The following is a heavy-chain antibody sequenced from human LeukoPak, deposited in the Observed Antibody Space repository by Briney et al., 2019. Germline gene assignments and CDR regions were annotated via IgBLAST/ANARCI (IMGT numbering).Heavy chain of an antibody. D-gene: IGHD3-3*01. CDR3: ARDPRYDFWSGYQKGYGMDV. V-gene: IGHV4-31*03. Sequence: PSQTLSLTCTVSGGSISSGGYYWSWIRQHPGKGLEWIGYIYYSGSTYYNPSLKSRVTISVDTSKNQFSLKLSSVTAADTAVYYCARDPRYDFWSGYQKGYGMDVWGQGTTVTVSS. J-gene: IGHJ6*02. CDR2: IYYSGST. CDR1: GGSISSGGYY.